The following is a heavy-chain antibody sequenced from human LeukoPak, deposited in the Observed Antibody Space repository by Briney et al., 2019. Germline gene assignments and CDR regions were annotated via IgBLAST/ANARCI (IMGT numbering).Heavy chain of an antibody. D-gene: IGHD4-17*01. CDR3: ARSAGYGDYVFVRWDMDV. Sequence: GGSLRLSCAASGFTFSSYEMNWVRQAPGKGLEWVSYISSSGINIDYADSVKGRFTISRDNAKNSLYLQMNSLRAEDTAVYYCARSAGYGDYVFVRWDMDVWGKGTTVTVSS. J-gene: IGHJ6*03. V-gene: IGHV3-48*03. CDR1: GFTFSSYE. CDR2: ISSSGINI.